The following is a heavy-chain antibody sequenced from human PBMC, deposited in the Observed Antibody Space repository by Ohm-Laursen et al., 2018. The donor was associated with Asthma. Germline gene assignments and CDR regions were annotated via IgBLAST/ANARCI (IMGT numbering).Heavy chain of an antibody. J-gene: IGHJ4*02. D-gene: IGHD2-15*01. CDR3: ARVDYCSGGSCYDY. CDR2: IIPIFGTA. Sequence: SSVKVSCKASGGTFSSYAISWVRQAPGQGLEWMGGIIPIFGTANYAQKFQGRVTITADESTSTAYMELSSLRSKDTAVYYCARVDYCSGGSCYDYWGQGTLVTVSS. V-gene: IGHV1-69*01. CDR1: GGTFSSYA.